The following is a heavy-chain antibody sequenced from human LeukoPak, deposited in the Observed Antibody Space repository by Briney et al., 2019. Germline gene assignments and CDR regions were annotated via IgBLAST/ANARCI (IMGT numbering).Heavy chain of an antibody. D-gene: IGHD5-12*01. V-gene: IGHV3-30*03. J-gene: IGHJ3*02. CDR2: ISYDGSNK. CDR1: GFTFSSYG. CDR3: AREYSGYDSDAFDI. Sequence: GGSLRLSCAASGFTFSSYGMHWVRQAPGKGLEWVAVISYDGSNKYYADSVKGRFTISRDNAKNSLYLQMNSLRAEDTAVYYCAREYSGYDSDAFDIWGQGTMVTVSS.